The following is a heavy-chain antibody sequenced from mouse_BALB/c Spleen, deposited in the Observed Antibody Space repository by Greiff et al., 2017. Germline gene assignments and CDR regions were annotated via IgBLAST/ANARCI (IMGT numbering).Heavy chain of an antibody. V-gene: IGHV5-6-5*01. D-gene: IGHD2-14*01. J-gene: IGHJ3*01. CDR3: AREGVRQGFAY. Sequence: EVQGVESGGGLVKPGGSLKLSCAASGFTFSSYAMSWVRQTPEKRLEWVASISSGGSTYYPDSVKGRFTISSDNARNILYLQMSSLRSEDTAMYYCAREGVRQGFAYWGQGTLVTVSA. CDR2: ISSGGST. CDR1: GFTFSSYA.